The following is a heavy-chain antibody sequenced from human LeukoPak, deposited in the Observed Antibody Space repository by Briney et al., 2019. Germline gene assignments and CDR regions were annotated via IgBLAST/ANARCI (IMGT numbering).Heavy chain of an antibody. CDR3: ARGRKELRYFDWSATGSFDY. J-gene: IGHJ4*02. Sequence: GASVKVSCKASGYTFTGYYMHWVRQAPGQGLEWMGWINPNSGGTNYAQKFQGRVTMTRDTSISTAYMELSRLRSDDTAVYYCARGRKELRYFDWSATGSFDYWGQGTLVTVSS. CDR2: INPNSGGT. D-gene: IGHD3-9*01. V-gene: IGHV1-2*02. CDR1: GYTFTGYY.